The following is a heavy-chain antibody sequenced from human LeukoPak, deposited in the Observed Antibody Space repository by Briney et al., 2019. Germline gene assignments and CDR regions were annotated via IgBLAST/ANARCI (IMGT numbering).Heavy chain of an antibody. CDR3: AKDPLDPYYYGSGGYYFDY. CDR2: ISGSGGST. CDR1: GFTVSSNY. J-gene: IGHJ4*02. V-gene: IGHV3-23*01. Sequence: PGGSLRLSCAASGFTVSSNYMSWVRQAPGKGLEWVSAISGSGGSTYYADSVKGRFTISRDNSKNTLYLQMNSLRAEDTAVYYCAKDPLDPYYYGSGGYYFDYWGQGTLVTVSS. D-gene: IGHD3-10*01.